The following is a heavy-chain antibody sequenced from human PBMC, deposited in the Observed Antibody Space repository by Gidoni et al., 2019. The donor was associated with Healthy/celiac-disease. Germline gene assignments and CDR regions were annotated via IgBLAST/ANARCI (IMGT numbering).Heavy chain of an antibody. CDR3: AREGGIVATFLVY. D-gene: IGHD5-12*01. CDR1: GFTFSSYS. J-gene: IGHJ4*02. Sequence: EVQLVESGGGLVQPGGSLRLSCAASGFTFSSYSMNWVRQAPGKGLEWVSYISSSSSTIYYADSVKGRFTISRDNAKNSLYLQMNSLRAEDTAVYYCAREGGIVATFLVYWGQGTLVTVSS. CDR2: ISSSSSTI. V-gene: IGHV3-48*01.